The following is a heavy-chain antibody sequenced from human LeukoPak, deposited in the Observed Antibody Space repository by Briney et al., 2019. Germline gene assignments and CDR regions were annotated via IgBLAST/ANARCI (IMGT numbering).Heavy chain of an antibody. CDR3: AKGESGMDV. Sequence: PGGSLRLSCAASGFIFSSYDMSWVRQAPGKGWVWVSTISGVGGSTYYADSVKGRFTISRDNSKNTLYLQMNSLRAEDTAVYYCAKGESGMDVWGQGTTVTVSS. CDR2: ISGVGGST. V-gene: IGHV3-23*01. J-gene: IGHJ6*02. CDR1: GFIFSSYD. D-gene: IGHD3-16*01.